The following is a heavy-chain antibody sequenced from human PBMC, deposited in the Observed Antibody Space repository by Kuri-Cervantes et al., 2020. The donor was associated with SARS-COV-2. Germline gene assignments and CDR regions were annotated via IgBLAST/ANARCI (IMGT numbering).Heavy chain of an antibody. D-gene: IGHD4-17*01. CDR3: ARKFDYGDKWFDP. CDR1: GYTFTSYY. J-gene: IGHJ5*02. V-gene: IGHV1-46*01. Sequence: ASVKVSCKASGYTFTSYYMHWVRQAPGQGLEWMGIINPSGGSTSYAQKFQGRVTMTRDTSTSTVYMELRSLTPGDTAVYYCARKFDYGDKWFDPWGQGTLVTVSS. CDR2: INPSGGST.